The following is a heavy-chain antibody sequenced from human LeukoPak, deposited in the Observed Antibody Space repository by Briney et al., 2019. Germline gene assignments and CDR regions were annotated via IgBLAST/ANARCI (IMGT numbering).Heavy chain of an antibody. CDR3: ARAAISFPNWFDP. CDR2: IYYSGST. V-gene: IGHV4-31*03. CDR1: GGSISSGGYY. Sequence: SETLSLTCTVSGGSISSGGYYWSWIRQHPGKGLEWIGCIYYSGSTYYNPSLKSRVTISVDTSKNQFSLKLSSVTAADTAVYYCARAAISFPNWFDPWGQGTLVTVSS. J-gene: IGHJ5*02. D-gene: IGHD3-3*01.